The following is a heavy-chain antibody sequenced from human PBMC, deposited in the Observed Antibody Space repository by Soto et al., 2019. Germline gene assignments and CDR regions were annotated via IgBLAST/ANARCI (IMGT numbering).Heavy chain of an antibody. D-gene: IGHD1-20*01. CDR1: GGSLSTYY. V-gene: IGHV4-59*01. J-gene: IGHJ5*02. CDR2: MSYSGSS. CDR3: AKTRITSTAATFDP. Sequence: QVRLQESGPGLVKPSETLSLTCTVSGGSLSTYYWSWIRQPPGKGLEWIVYMSYSGSSNYNPSLKRRVTMSVDTSKNQVSLKLSSVTAADTAVYYCAKTRITSTAATFDPWGQGTLVTVSS.